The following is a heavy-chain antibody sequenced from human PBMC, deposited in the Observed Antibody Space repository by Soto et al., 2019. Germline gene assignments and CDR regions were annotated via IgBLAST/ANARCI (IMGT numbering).Heavy chain of an antibody. CDR1: GGTFSSYA. J-gene: IGHJ4*02. V-gene: IGHV1-69*01. Sequence: QVQLVQSGAEVKKSGSSVKVSCKASGGTFSSYAISWVRQAPGQGLEWMGGIIPIFGTGNYAQKFQGRVTITADESTSTAYMELNSLRSEDTALYYCAINTGTVVAYYFDYWGQGTLVTVSS. CDR3: AINTGTVVAYYFDY. CDR2: IIPIFGTG. D-gene: IGHD2-8*02.